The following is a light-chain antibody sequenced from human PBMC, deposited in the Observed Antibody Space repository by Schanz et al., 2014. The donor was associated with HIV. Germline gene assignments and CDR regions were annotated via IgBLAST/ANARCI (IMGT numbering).Light chain of an antibody. CDR3: QQCVTYPYT. CDR1: QYISSW. Sequence: DIQMTQSPSTLSASVGDRVTITCRASQYISSWLAWYQQKPGKAPKLLIYRASDLEIGVPSRFSGGGAGTEFTLTINSLQPDDFATYYCQQCVTYPYTFGQGTKLDMK. J-gene: IGKJ2*01. V-gene: IGKV1-5*03. CDR2: RAS.